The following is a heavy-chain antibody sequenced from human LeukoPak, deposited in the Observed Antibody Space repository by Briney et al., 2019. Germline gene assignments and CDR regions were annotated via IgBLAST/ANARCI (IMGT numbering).Heavy chain of an antibody. D-gene: IGHD4-23*01. CDR3: ARKTVVGSYFDY. CDR2: IKQDGSDK. Sequence: GSLRLSCAASGFTFSSYWMSWVRQAPGKGLEWVANIKQDGSDKYYVDSVKGRFTISRDNTKNSLYLQINSLRAEDTAVYYCARKTVVGSYFDYWGQGTPVTVSS. CDR1: GFTFSSYW. V-gene: IGHV3-7*03. J-gene: IGHJ4*02.